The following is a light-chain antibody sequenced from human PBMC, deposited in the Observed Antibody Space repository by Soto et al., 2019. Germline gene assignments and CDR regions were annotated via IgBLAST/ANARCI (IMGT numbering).Light chain of an antibody. CDR2: AAS. V-gene: IGKV1-9*01. CDR3: QQFKSYPIT. J-gene: IGKJ5*01. CDR1: QGISSD. Sequence: DIQLTQSPSFLSASVGDRVTITCRASQGISSDLAWYQQNPGKAPKLLIYAASTLQNGVPSTFSGSGSGTEFTLTISSLQPEDFVTYYCQQFKSYPITFGQGTRLEIK.